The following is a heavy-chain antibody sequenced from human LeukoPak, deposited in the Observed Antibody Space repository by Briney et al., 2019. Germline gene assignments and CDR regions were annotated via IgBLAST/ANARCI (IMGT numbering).Heavy chain of an antibody. CDR3: ARSPSMVRGVIYWFDP. CDR1: GGSISSYY. D-gene: IGHD3-10*01. Sequence: SETLSLTCTASGGSISSYYWSWIRQPPGKGLEWIGYIYYSGSTNYNPSLKSRVTISVDTSKNQFSLKLSSVTAADTAVYYCARSPSMVRGVIYWFDPWGQGTLVTVSS. CDR2: IYYSGST. V-gene: IGHV4-59*01. J-gene: IGHJ5*02.